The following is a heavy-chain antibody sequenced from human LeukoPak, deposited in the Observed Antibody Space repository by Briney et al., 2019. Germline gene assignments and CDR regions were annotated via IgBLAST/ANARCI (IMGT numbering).Heavy chain of an antibody. J-gene: IGHJ5*02. CDR1: GFTFDDSV. CDR2: ISSSSSYI. Sequence: GGSLRLSCAASGFTFDDSVMSWVRQAPGKGLEWVSSISSSSSYIYYADSVKGRFTISRDNAKNSLYLQMNSLRAEDTAVYYCARGSGSGWSLGWFDPWGQGTLVTVSS. V-gene: IGHV3-21*01. D-gene: IGHD6-19*01. CDR3: ARGSGSGWSLGWFDP.